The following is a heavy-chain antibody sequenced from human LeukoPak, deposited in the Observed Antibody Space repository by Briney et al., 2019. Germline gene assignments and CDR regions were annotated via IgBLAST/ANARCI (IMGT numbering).Heavy chain of an antibody. J-gene: IGHJ3*02. CDR3: ARTDYGVGAFDI. CDR2: IYYSGST. V-gene: IGHV4-59*08. CDR1: GGSISSYY. Sequence: SETLSLTCTVSGGSISSYYWSWIRQPPGKGLEWVGYIYYSGSTNYNPSLKSRVTISVDTSKNQFSLKLSSVTAADTAVYYCARTDYGVGAFDIWGQGTMVTVSS. D-gene: IGHD4-17*01.